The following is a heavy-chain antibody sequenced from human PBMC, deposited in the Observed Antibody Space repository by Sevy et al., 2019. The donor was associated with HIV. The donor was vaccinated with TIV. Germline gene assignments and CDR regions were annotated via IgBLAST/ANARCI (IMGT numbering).Heavy chain of an antibody. Sequence: GGSLRLSCAASGFTFSDYWMSWVRQAPEKGLEWVANIKQDGSKKYYVDSVKGRFIMSRDNAKNSLYLEMNSLRAEDTAVYHCARLKLHYDPNYFDLWGQGTLVTVSS. CDR1: GFTFSDYW. J-gene: IGHJ4*02. V-gene: IGHV3-7*01. D-gene: IGHD3-16*01. CDR2: IKQDGSKK. CDR3: ARLKLHYDPNYFDL.